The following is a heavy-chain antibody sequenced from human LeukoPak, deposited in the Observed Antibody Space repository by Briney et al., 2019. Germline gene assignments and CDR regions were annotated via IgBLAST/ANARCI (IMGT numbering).Heavy chain of an antibody. Sequence: ASVKVSCKASGYTFTGYYMHWVRQAPGQGLEWMGWINPNSGGTNYAQTFQGKVTMTRDTSSSTAYMELSRLRSDDTAVYYCATITMVRGVISYYYGMDVWGQGTTVTVSS. D-gene: IGHD3-10*01. CDR2: INPNSGGT. V-gene: IGHV1-2*02. J-gene: IGHJ6*02. CDR1: GYTFTGYY. CDR3: ATITMVRGVISYYYGMDV.